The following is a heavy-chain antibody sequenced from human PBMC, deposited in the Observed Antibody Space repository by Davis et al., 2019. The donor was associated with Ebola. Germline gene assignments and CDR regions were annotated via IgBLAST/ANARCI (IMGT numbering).Heavy chain of an antibody. CDR1: GFTFRTAW. CDR2: IHGNGAGT. CDR3: AKDFTIST. D-gene: IGHD3-3*01. Sequence: PGGSLRLSCAASGFTFRTAWMSWVRQAPGKGLGWVSAIHGNGAGTFYADSVKGRFTISRDNSKNTLYLDMNSVRAEDTAIYYCAKDFTISTWGQGTLVTVSS. J-gene: IGHJ5*02. V-gene: IGHV3-23*01.